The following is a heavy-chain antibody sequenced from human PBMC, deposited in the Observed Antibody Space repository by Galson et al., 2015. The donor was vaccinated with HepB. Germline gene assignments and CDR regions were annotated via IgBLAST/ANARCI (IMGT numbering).Heavy chain of an antibody. D-gene: IGHD3-22*01. V-gene: IGHV4-4*07. CDR1: GGSISSYY. J-gene: IGHJ5*02. CDR2: IYTSGST. Sequence: SETLSLTCTVSGGSISSYYWSWIRQPAGKGLEWIGRIYTSGSTNYNPSLKSRVTMSVDTSKNQFSLKLSSVTAADTAVYYCARSPDFSGYYGYWFDPWGQGTLVTVSS. CDR3: ARSPDFSGYYGYWFDP.